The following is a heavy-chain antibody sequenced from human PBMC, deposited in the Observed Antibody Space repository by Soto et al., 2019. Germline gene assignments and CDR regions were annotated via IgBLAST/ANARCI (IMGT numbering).Heavy chain of an antibody. CDR3: ARALDFGDYVTGDY. CDR2: INPSGGST. CDR1: GYTFTSYY. J-gene: IGHJ4*02. Sequence: QVQLVQSGAEVKKPGASVKVSCKTSGYTFTSYYMHWVRQAPGQGLEWMGIINPSGGSTSYAQKCQGRVTITMDTSTSTVYMELSRLRSEDTAVYFCARALDFGDYVTGDYWGQGTLVTVSS. V-gene: IGHV1-46*03. D-gene: IGHD4-17*01.